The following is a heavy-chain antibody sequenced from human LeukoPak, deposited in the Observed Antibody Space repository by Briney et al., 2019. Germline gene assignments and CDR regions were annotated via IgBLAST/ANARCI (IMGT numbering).Heavy chain of an antibody. CDR2: IGSSSSYI. V-gene: IGHV3-21*01. Sequence: GGSLRLSCAASGFTFSSYSMNWVRQAPGKGLEWVSSIGSSSSYIYYADSVKGRFTISRDNAKNSLYLQMNSLRAEDTAVYYCARAPLWSKTIDYWGQGTLVTVSS. J-gene: IGHJ4*02. D-gene: IGHD5-18*01. CDR3: ARAPLWSKTIDY. CDR1: GFTFSSYS.